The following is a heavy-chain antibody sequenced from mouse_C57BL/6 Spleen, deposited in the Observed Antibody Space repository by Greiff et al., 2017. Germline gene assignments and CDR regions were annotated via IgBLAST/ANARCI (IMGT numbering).Heavy chain of an antibody. Sequence: EVQLQQSGPELVKPGASVKISCKASGYTFTDYYMNWVKQSLGKSLEWIGDINPNNGGTSYNQKFKGKATLTVDKSSSTAYMELRSLTSEDSAVYYCAGYGSSSAWFAYWGQGTLVTVSA. J-gene: IGHJ3*01. CDR3: AGYGSSSAWFAY. CDR1: GYTFTDYY. D-gene: IGHD1-1*01. CDR2: INPNNGGT. V-gene: IGHV1-26*01.